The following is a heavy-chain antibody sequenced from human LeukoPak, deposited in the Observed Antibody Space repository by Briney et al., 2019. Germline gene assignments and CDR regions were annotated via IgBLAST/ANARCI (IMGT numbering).Heavy chain of an antibody. CDR1: GYNFTGYY. Sequence: ASVKVSCKASGYNFTGYYIHWVRQAPRQGLEWMGWIDPNSGGTNFAQKFQGRVTMTTDTSITTAYMELTRLRSDDTAVYYCANWAATIRNFNYWGQGTLVTVSS. D-gene: IGHD5-12*01. J-gene: IGHJ4*02. V-gene: IGHV1-2*02. CDR3: ANWAATIRNFNY. CDR2: IDPNSGGT.